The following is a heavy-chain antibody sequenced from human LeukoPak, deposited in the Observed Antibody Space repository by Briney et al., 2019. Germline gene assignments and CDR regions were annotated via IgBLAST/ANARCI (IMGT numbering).Heavy chain of an antibody. CDR1: GGSISSSTNY. V-gene: IGHV4-39*07. J-gene: IGHJ2*01. Sequence: SETLSLTCTVSGGSISSSTNYWSWIRQSPGQGLEWIGEINHSGSTNYNPSLKSRVSMSVDTSKKQFSLKLSSVTAADTAVYYCARLSSSWYQDWYFDLWGRGTLVTVSS. D-gene: IGHD6-13*01. CDR2: INHSGST. CDR3: ARLSSSWYQDWYFDL.